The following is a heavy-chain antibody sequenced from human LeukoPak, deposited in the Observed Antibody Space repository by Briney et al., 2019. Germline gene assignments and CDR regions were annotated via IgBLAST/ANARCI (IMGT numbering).Heavy chain of an antibody. CDR2: IYTIGST. CDR3: ARDNPKNCGGDCYRFDY. J-gene: IGHJ4*02. Sequence: SETLSLTCTVSGGSFSSYYWSWIRQPAGKGLEWIGRIYTIGSTNYNPSLKSRVTMSVDTSKNQFSLKLSSVTAADTAVYYCARDNPKNCGGDCYRFDYVGQGTLVTVSS. V-gene: IGHV4-4*07. D-gene: IGHD2-21*02. CDR1: GGSFSSYY.